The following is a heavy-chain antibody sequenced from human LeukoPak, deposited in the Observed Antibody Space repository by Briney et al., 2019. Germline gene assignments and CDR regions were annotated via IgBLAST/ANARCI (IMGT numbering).Heavy chain of an antibody. CDR3: ASHPYHDNNAYLNH. J-gene: IGHJ4*02. CDR1: GLPLSLYW. D-gene: IGHD3-16*01. Sequence: HAGGSLRLSCAASGLPLSLYWMNWVRQAPGKGLEWVANIKQDGSVKHYVDSVKGRFSISRDNAKNSLFLQMDSLTAEDTAMYFCASHPYHDNNAYLNHWGQGTLVTVSS. CDR2: IKQDGSVK. V-gene: IGHV3-7*01.